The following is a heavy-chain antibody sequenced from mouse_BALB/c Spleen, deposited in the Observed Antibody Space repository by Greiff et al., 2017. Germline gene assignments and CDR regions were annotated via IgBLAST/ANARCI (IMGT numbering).Heavy chain of an antibody. CDR1: GFNIKDTY. CDR3: ARVCYGNWDYIDY. CDR2: IDPANGNT. D-gene: IGHD2-1*01. Sequence: EVQLQQSGAELVKPGASVKLSCTASGFNIKDTYMHWVKQRPEQGLEWIGRIDPANGNTKYDPKFQGKATITADTSSNTAYLQLSSLTSEDTAVYYCARVCYGNWDYIDYWGQGTTVTVSS. V-gene: IGHV14-3*02. J-gene: IGHJ2*01.